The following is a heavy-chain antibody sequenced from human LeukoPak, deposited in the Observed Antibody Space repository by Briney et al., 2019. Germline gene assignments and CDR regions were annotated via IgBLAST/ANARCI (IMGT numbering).Heavy chain of an antibody. CDR2: IHPGDSDT. J-gene: IGHJ4*02. CDR1: GSRFTAYW. D-gene: IGHD4-17*01. V-gene: IGHV5-51*01. CDR3: ARHVYADYRFGC. Sequence: RGESLKISCQASGSRFTAYWIGWVRQLPGKGLEWMGIIHPGDSDTIYSPSFEGLVTLSADKSISTAYLQWNSLRAADAAVYFCARHVYADYRFGCWGQGALVTFSS.